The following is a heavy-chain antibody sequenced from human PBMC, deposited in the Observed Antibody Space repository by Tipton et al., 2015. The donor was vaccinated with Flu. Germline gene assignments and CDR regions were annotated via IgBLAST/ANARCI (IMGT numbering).Heavy chain of an antibody. CDR2: IYTSGST. CDR1: GDSISNYY. CDR3: ARGAAPTPGARYQYES. Sequence: TLSLTCTVSGDSISNYYWGWIRQPAGKGLQWIGRIYTSGSTDYNPSLKGRVTMSVDTSRNQFSLRLSSVTTADTAVYLCARGAAPTPGARYQYESWVQGRQVAVSS. J-gene: IGHJ5*02. V-gene: IGHV4-4*07. D-gene: IGHD2-2*01.